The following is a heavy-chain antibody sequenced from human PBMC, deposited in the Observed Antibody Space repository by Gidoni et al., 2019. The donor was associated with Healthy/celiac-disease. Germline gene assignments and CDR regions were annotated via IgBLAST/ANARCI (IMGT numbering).Heavy chain of an antibody. D-gene: IGHD2-15*01. J-gene: IGHJ5*02. CDR1: GGSISRGGYY. Sequence: QVQLQESGPGLVKPSQTLSLTCTVSGGSISRGGYYWSWIRQHPGKGLEWIGYIYYSGSTYYNPSLKSRVTISVDTSKNQFSLKLSSVTAADTAVYYCASSVVVVAATLSNWFDPWGQGTLVTVSS. V-gene: IGHV4-31*03. CDR2: IYYSGST. CDR3: ASSVVVVAATLSNWFDP.